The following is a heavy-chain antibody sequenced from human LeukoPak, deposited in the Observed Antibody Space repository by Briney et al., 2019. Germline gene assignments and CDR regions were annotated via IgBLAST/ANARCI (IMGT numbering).Heavy chain of an antibody. CDR2: SSAYNGNT. CDR3: ARAPKTYYDFWSGFQQTDY. V-gene: IGHV1-18*01. Sequence: ASVKVSCKASGYTFTSYGISWVRQAPGQGLEWMGWSSAYNGNTNYAQKLQGRVTMTTDTSTSTAYMELRSLRSDDTAVYYCARAPKTYYDFWSGFQQTDYWGQGTLVTVSS. D-gene: IGHD3-3*01. J-gene: IGHJ4*02. CDR1: GYTFTSYG.